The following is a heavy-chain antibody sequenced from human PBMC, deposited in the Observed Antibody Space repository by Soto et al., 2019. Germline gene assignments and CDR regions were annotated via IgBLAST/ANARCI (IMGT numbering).Heavy chain of an antibody. Sequence: SLTCTVSGGSISSYYWSWIRQPPGKGLEWIGDIYHSGSTNYNPSLKSRVTISVDTSKNQFSLKLSSVTAADTAVYYCARGGYSHGYWGQGTLVTVSS. J-gene: IGHJ4*02. D-gene: IGHD5-18*01. CDR3: ARGGYSHGY. V-gene: IGHV4-59*01. CDR1: GGSISSYY. CDR2: IYHSGST.